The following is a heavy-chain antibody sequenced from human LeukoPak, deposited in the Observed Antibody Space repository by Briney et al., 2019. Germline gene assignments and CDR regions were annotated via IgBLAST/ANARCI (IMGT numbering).Heavy chain of an antibody. Sequence: ASVKLSCKASGYTFSSYGISWGRQAPGHGLEWMGWRSAYNGNTNYAKKLQGRVTMTTDTSTRTAYMELRSLRSDDTAVSYCARGTVVRRKVLRYFDWPSGRDMDVWGKGTTVTIS. J-gene: IGHJ6*03. D-gene: IGHD3-9*01. CDR1: GYTFSSYG. V-gene: IGHV1-18*01. CDR2: RSAYNGNT. CDR3: ARGTVVRRKVLRYFDWPSGRDMDV.